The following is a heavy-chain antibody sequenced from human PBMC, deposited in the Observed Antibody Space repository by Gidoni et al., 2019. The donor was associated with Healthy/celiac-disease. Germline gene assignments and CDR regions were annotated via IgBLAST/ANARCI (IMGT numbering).Heavy chain of an antibody. CDR2: INNDGGST. CDR3: ARMNYHDGSGSTIDY. CDR1: GFTFSRYW. V-gene: IGHV3-74*03. D-gene: IGHD3-10*01. J-gene: IGHJ4*02. Sequence: EVHLVESGGGLVQPGGSLRLSCAASGFTFSRYWMHWVRQSPGKGLVWVPRINNDGGSTAYADSVKGRFTISRDNAKSTLFLQMNSLRAEYTAVYYCARMNYHDGSGSTIDYWGQGTLVTVSS.